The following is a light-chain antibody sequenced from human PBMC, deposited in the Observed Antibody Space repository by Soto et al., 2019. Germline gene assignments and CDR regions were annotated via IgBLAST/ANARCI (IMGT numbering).Light chain of an antibody. J-gene: IGKJ1*01. V-gene: IGKV3-20*01. Sequence: EIVLTQSPGTLSLSPGERATLSCRASQSVSSSYLAWYQQKPGQAPRLLIYGASSRATGIPDRFSGSGSGTDFTLTISSLQPDDFATYYCQQHKSYPRTFGQGTKVEIK. CDR1: QSVSSSY. CDR2: GAS. CDR3: QQHKSYPRT.